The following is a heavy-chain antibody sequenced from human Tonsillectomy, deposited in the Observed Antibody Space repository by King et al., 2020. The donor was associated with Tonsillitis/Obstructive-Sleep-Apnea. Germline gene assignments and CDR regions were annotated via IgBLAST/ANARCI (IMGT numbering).Heavy chain of an antibody. Sequence: VQLVESGGGLVQPGGSLRLSCSASGFTFSSYAMHWVRQAPGKGLEYVSAISSNGGSTYYEDSVKGRFTISRDNSKNTLYLQMSSLRAEDTAVYYFVKERSGGLMITFLDYWGQGTLVTVSS. CDR2: ISSNGGST. D-gene: IGHD3-16*01. CDR3: VKERSGGLMITFLDY. CDR1: GFTFSSYA. V-gene: IGHV3-64D*06. J-gene: IGHJ4*02.